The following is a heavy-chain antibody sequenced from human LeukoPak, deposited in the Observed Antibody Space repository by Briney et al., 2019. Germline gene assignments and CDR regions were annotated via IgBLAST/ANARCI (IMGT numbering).Heavy chain of an antibody. Sequence: PGRSLRLSCTASGLTFGNYSMSWVRQAPGQGLEWVGFIRSKVYGGATEYAASVKVRFTISRDDFKSIAYLQMTSLKTEDAGVYYCTRFTIVGVVDAFDIWGQGTMVTVSS. J-gene: IGHJ3*02. CDR1: GLTFGNYS. D-gene: IGHD3-3*01. CDR3: TRFTIVGVVDAFDI. V-gene: IGHV3-49*04. CDR2: IRSKVYGGAT.